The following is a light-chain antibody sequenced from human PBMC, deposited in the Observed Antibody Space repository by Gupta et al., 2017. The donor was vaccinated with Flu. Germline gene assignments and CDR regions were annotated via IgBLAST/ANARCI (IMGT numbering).Light chain of an antibody. Sequence: GDRVTITCRASRNIGKDVGWYQQRPGKAPRLLIFGASRRESGVPSRFSGSGTGSDFTLTIDSLQPEDFATYYCQQNSCIPQTFGQGTRVEAK. J-gene: IGKJ1*01. V-gene: IGKV1-NL1*01. CDR1: RNIGKD. CDR2: GAS. CDR3: QQNSCIPQT.